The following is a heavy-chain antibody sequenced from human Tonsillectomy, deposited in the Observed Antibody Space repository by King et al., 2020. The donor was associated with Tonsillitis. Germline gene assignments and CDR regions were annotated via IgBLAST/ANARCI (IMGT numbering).Heavy chain of an antibody. CDR1: GYSFTSYW. J-gene: IGHJ2*01. CDR3: ARRAKGYCTNGVCSMDYFDI. CDR2: IYPGDSDT. Sequence: VQLVESGAEVKKPGESLKISCKGSGYSFTSYWIAWVRQMPGKGLEWMGLIYPGDSDTIYSPSFQGQGIISADKSISTAYLQWSSLKASDTAMYYCARRAKGYCTNGVCSMDYFDIWGRGTLVTVSS. D-gene: IGHD2-8*01. V-gene: IGHV5-51*01.